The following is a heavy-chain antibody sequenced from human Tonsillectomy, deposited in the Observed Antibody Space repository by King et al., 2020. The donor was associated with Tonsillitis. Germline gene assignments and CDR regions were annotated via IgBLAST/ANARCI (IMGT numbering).Heavy chain of an antibody. V-gene: IGHV4-31*03. CDR3: GGYEGGVFDP. CDR1: GDSISGGSYY. CDR2: IYYSGDT. J-gene: IGHJ5*02. Sequence: VQLQESGPGLVKPSQTLSLTCSVSGDSISGGSYYWSWIRQHPGKGLEWIGYIYYSGDTYYNPSLKSRLTISVDTSKNQFSLKLTSVTAADTAVYYCGGYEGGVFDPWGQGTLVTVSS. D-gene: IGHD2-15*01.